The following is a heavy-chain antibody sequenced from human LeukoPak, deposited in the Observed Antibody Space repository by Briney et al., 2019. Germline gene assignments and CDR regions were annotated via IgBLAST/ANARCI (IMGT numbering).Heavy chain of an antibody. V-gene: IGHV3-74*01. CDR2: INSDGSST. D-gene: IGHD4-23*01. Sequence: GGSLRLSXAASGFTFSSYWVHWVCQAPGKGLVWVSRINSDGSSTSYADSVKGRFTIYRDNAKNTLYLQMNSLRAEDTAVYYCARDLPYGGNSEEADYWGQGTLVTVSS. CDR1: GFTFSSYW. J-gene: IGHJ4*02. CDR3: ARDLPYGGNSEEADY.